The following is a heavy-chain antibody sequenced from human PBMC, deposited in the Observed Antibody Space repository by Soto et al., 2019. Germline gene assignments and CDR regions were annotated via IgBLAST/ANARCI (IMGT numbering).Heavy chain of an antibody. CDR3: AKGDNLGPKTGYAFDP. Sequence: SQTLSLTCAISGDSVSSNTASWNWIRQSPSRGLEWLGRTYFRSTWYNDYAVSVKSLIIINPDTSNNQFSLQLNSVNPEELAVYFCAKGDNLGPKTGYAFDPWGQGIMVTSPQ. V-gene: IGHV6-1*01. CDR1: GDSVSSNTAS. CDR2: TYFRSTWYN. J-gene: IGHJ5*02. D-gene: IGHD5-12*01.